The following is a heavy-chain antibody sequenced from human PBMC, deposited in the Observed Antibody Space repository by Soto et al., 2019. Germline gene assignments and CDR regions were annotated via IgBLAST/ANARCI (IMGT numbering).Heavy chain of an antibody. Sequence: SVKVSCKASGGTFSSYTISWVRQAPGQGLEWMGRIIPILGIANYAQKFQGRVTITADKSTSTAYMELSSLRSEDTVVYYCAGESNLEMTTTYSYWGQGTLVTVS. V-gene: IGHV1-69*02. CDR1: GGTFSSYT. J-gene: IGHJ4*02. CDR2: IIPILGIA. CDR3: AGESNLEMTTTYSY. D-gene: IGHD4-17*01.